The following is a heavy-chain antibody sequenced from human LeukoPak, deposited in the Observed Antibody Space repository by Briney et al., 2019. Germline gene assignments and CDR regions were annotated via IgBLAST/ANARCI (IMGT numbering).Heavy chain of an antibody. Sequence: LETLSLTCTVSGDSISSYYWSWIRQPAGQGLEWIGRIHPSGSTNCNPSLQSRGTPSADTSKNQFSLKLSAVTAAETAVYYCARGHPPDFDYWGRGTLVTVSS. CDR1: GDSISSYY. CDR2: IHPSGST. CDR3: ARGHPPDFDY. V-gene: IGHV4-4*07. J-gene: IGHJ4*02.